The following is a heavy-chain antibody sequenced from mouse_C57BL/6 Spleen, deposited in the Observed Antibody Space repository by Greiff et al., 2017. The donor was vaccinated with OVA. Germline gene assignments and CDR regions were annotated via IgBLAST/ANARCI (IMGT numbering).Heavy chain of an antibody. Sequence: EVKLMESGPGLVKPSQSLSLTCSVTGYSITSGYYWNWIRQFPGNKLEWMGYISYDGSNNYNPSLKNRISITRDTSKNQFFLKLNSVTTEDTATYYCASYYYGLDYWGQGTTLTVSS. CDR3: ASYYYGLDY. CDR1: GYSITSGYY. V-gene: IGHV3-6*01. J-gene: IGHJ2*01. CDR2: ISYDGSN. D-gene: IGHD1-1*01.